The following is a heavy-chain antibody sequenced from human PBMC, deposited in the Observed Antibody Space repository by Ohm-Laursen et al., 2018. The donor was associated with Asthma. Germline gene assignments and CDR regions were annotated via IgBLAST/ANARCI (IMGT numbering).Heavy chain of an antibody. D-gene: IGHD1-26*01. V-gene: IGHV4-31*03. CDR3: ARGGDYHYYGMAV. CDR2: VSDSGST. CDR1: GGSISSGGYY. J-gene: IGHJ6*02. Sequence: TLSLTCTVSGGSISSGGYYWSWIRQHPGKGLECIGYVSDSGSTHYKPSLKSRVTISVDTSKNQFSLKLSSVTAADTAMYYCARGGDYHYYGMAVWGQGTTVTVSS.